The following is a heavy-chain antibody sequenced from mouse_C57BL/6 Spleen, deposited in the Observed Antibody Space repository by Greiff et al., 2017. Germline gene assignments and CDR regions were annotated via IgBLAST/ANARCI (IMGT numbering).Heavy chain of an antibody. V-gene: IGHV1-55*01. CDR3: ARYYGSSFDYAMDY. Sequence: QVQLQQPGAELVKPGASVKMSCKASGYTFTSYWITWVKQRPGQGLEWIGDIYPGSGSTNYNEKFKSKATLTADKSSSTAYMQLSSLTSEDSAVYFCARYYGSSFDYAMDYWGQGTSVTVSS. D-gene: IGHD1-1*01. J-gene: IGHJ4*01. CDR2: IYPGSGST. CDR1: GYTFTSYW.